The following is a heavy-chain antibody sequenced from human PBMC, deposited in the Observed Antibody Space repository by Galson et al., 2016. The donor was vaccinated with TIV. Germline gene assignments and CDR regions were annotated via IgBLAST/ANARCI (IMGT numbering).Heavy chain of an antibody. Sequence: SVKVSCKASGGTFSSYGISWVRQAPGQGLEWMGGINPVFGIPNYAQKFQGRVTITADESTSTAYMELTSLRSEDTAVYYCARGKERVINYYYYMDVWGKGTT. CDR3: ARGKERVINYYYYMDV. V-gene: IGHV1-69*13. CDR2: INPVFGIP. J-gene: IGHJ6*03. CDR1: GGTFSSYG. D-gene: IGHD3-3*01.